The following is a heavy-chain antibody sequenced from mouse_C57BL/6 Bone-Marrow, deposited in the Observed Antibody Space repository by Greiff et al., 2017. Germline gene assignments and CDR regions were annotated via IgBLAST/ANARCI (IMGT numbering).Heavy chain of an antibody. D-gene: IGHD4-1*01. J-gene: IGHJ2*01. CDR1: GFTFSDYY. CDR2: ISNGGGST. Sequence: EVQGVESGGGLVQPGGSLKLSCAASGFTFSDYYMYWVRQTPEKRLEWVAYISNGGGSTYYPDTVKGRFTISRDNAKNTLYLQMSRLKSEDTAMYYCARALANWDYFNYWGQGTTLTVSS. CDR3: ARALANWDYFNY. V-gene: IGHV5-12*01.